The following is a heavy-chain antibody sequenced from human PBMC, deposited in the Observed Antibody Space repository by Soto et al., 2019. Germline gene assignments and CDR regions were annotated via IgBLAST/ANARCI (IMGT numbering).Heavy chain of an antibody. J-gene: IGHJ4*02. D-gene: IGHD2-2*01. CDR2: ISGSGGST. Sequence: EVQLLESGGGLVQPGGSLRLSCAASGFTFSSYAMSWVRQAPGKGLEWVSAISGSGGSTYYADSVKGRFTISRDNSKNTLYLQMNSLRAEDTAVYYCAKVVAALEGALYNFDYWGQGTLVTVSS. V-gene: IGHV3-23*01. CDR1: GFTFSSYA. CDR3: AKVVAALEGALYNFDY.